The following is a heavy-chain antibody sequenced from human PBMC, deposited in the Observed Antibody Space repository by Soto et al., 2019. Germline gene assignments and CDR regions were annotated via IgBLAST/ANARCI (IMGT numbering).Heavy chain of an antibody. CDR2: ISYDGSNK. D-gene: IGHD3-10*01. Sequence: QVQLVESGGGVVQPGRSLRLSCAASGFTFSSYGMHWVRQAPGKGLEWVAVISYDGSNKYYADSVKGRFTISRDNSKNTLYLQMNSLRAEDTAVYYCAKDVGSMVRRSDYWGQGTLVTVSS. J-gene: IGHJ4*02. CDR3: AKDVGSMVRRSDY. V-gene: IGHV3-30*18. CDR1: GFTFSSYG.